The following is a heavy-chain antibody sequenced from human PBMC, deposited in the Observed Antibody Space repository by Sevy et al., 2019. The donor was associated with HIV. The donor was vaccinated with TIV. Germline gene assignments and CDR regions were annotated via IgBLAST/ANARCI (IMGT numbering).Heavy chain of an antibody. D-gene: IGHD2-21*02. CDR1: GGTLNNYG. CDR2: IIPSVGIA. Sequence: ASVKVSCKASGGTLNNYGMNWVRQAPGQGLDWMGGIIPSVGIASYARKIQGRAAITTDESTSTIYLEVGRLRSDDTAVYFCASVRPCGGDCYFFDTWGQGTLVTVSS. V-gene: IGHV1-69*05. J-gene: IGHJ4*02. CDR3: ASVRPCGGDCYFFDT.